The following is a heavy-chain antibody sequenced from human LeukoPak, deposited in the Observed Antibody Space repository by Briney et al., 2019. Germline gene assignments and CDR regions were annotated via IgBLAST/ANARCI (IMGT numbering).Heavy chain of an antibody. CDR2: IDWDDDK. J-gene: IGHJ4*02. Sequence: SGPTLVNLTQTLTLTCTFSGFSLSTSGMRVSWIRQPPGKALEWLARIDWDDDKFYSTSLKTRLTISKDTSKNQVVLTMTNMDPVDTATYYCARTPGYSYGYAFDYWGQGTLVTVSS. V-gene: IGHV2-70*04. CDR1: GFSLSTSGMR. CDR3: ARTPGYSYGYAFDY. D-gene: IGHD5-18*01.